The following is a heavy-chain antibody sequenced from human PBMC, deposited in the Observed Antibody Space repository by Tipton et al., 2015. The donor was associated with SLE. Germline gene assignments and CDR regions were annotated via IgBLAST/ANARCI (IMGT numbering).Heavy chain of an antibody. CDR3: ARVRVGATDDAFDI. V-gene: IGHV3-53*05. CDR2: IYSGGST. D-gene: IGHD1-26*01. CDR1: GFTFSSYE. Sequence: GSLRLSCAASGFTFSSYEMNWVRQAPGKGLEWVSVIYSGGSTYYADSVKGRYTISRDNSKNTLYLQMNSPRAEDTAVYYCARVRVGATDDAFDIWGQGTMVTVSS. J-gene: IGHJ3*02.